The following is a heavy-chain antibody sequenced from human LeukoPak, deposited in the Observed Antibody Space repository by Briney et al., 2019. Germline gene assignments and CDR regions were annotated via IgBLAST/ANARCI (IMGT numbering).Heavy chain of an antibody. CDR1: GYTFTSNY. D-gene: IGHD3-9*01. Sequence: GASVKVSCKASGYTFTSNYIHWVRQAPGQGLDWMGLIYPRDGSTNYAQKFQGRVTITADESTSSAYMELSSLSSEDTAVYYCARSKDLRLDDIYYWGQGTLVTVSS. J-gene: IGHJ4*02. V-gene: IGHV1-46*01. CDR3: ARSKDLRLDDIYY. CDR2: IYPRDGST.